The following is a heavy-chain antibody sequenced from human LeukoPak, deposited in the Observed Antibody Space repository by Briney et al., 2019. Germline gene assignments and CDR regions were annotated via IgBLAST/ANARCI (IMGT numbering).Heavy chain of an antibody. CDR1: GGSISTSGYY. J-gene: IGHJ5*02. V-gene: IGHV4-39*01. CDR3: ARRLARGGWFDP. CDR2: VYYSGST. D-gene: IGHD2-21*01. Sequence: MPSETLSLTCTVSGGSISTSGYYWGWIRQPPGKGLEWIASVYYSGSTYYNPSLKSRATISVDTSKNQFSLKLSSVTAADTAVYYCARRLARGGWFDPWGQGTLVTVSS.